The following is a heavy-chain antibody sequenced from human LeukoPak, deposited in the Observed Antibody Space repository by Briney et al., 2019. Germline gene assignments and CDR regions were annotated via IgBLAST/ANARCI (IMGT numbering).Heavy chain of an antibody. D-gene: IGHD3-9*01. CDR1: GGSISSYY. CDR2: IYYSGST. J-gene: IGHJ3*02. CDR3: ARGWDDILTGGDAFDI. V-gene: IGHV4-59*08. Sequence: SETLSLTCTVSGGSISSYYWSWIRQPPGKGLEWIGYIYYSGSTYYNPSLKSRVTISVDTSKNQFSLKLSSVTAADTAVYYCARGWDDILTGGDAFDIWGQGTMVTVSS.